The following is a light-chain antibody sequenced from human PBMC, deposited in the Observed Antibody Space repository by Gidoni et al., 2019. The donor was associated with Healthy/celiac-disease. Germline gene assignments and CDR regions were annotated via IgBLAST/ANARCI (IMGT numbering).Light chain of an antibody. CDR3: QQYNNWPGT. CDR1: QSVSSN. J-gene: IGKJ2*01. Sequence: EIVMPQSPATRSVSPGESATLSCRASQSVSSNLAWYQQKPGQAPRLLIYGASTRATGIPARFSGSGSGTEVTLTISSLQSEDFAVYYCQQYNNWPGTVGQGTKLEIK. CDR2: GAS. V-gene: IGKV3-15*01.